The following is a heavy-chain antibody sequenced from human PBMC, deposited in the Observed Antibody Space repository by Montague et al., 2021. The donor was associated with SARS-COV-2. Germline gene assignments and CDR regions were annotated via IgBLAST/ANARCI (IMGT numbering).Heavy chain of an antibody. CDR1: GGSVSSGDYS. CDR3: ATWTRLYGMDF. CDR2: IDQSGSA. J-gene: IGHJ6*02. Sequence: TLSLTCVASGGSVSSGDYSWSWNRESAGKGLECIGYIDQSGSAYYXPSVKSRVTISIDTSNNQFSLNLRSVTAADTGLYYCATWTRLYGMDFWGQGTTVTVSS. D-gene: IGHD3/OR15-3a*01. V-gene: IGHV4-30-2*06.